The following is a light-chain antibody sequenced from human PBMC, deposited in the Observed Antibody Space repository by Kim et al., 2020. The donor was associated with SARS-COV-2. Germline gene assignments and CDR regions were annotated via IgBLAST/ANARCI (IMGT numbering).Light chain of an antibody. CDR1: SLRRFY. Sequence: AVGPTVRITCQGTSLRRFYASWYQLKTGQAPTFVLYGKDNLPPGIPDRFSGSSSGNTASMTITGAQAEDEADYYCHSRDSSGNSYVFGTGTKVTVL. CDR2: GKD. J-gene: IGLJ1*01. V-gene: IGLV3-19*01. CDR3: HSRDSSGNSYV.